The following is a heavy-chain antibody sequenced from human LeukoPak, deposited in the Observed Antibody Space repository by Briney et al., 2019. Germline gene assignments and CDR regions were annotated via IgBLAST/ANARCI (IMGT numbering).Heavy chain of an antibody. V-gene: IGHV3-23*01. Sequence: GSLRLSCAASGFTFSSYAMNWVRQAPGKGLEWVSTISGGSGNPYYTDSVKGRFTISRDNSKNTLYLQMNSLRAEDTAVYYCAKIELDYGDYGIDYWGQGTLVTVSS. CDR1: GFTFSSYA. CDR2: ISGGSGNP. D-gene: IGHD4-17*01. CDR3: AKIELDYGDYGIDY. J-gene: IGHJ4*02.